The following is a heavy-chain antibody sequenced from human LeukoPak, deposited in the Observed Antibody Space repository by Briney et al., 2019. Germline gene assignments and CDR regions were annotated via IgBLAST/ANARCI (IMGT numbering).Heavy chain of an antibody. V-gene: IGHV3-15*01. CDR2: IKSKTDGGTT. J-gene: IGHJ4*02. CDR3: TTNYYGSGSTFDC. D-gene: IGHD3-10*01. CDR1: GFTFSNAW. Sequence: GGSLRLSCAASGFTFSNAWMNWVRQAPGKGLEWGGRIKSKTDGGTTDSAAPVKGRFTISRDDSKNTLYLQINSLRTEDTAVYYCTTNYYGSGSTFDCWGQGTLVTVSS.